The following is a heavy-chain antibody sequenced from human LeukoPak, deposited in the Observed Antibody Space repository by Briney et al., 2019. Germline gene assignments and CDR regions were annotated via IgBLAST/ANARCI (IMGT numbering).Heavy chain of an antibody. V-gene: IGHV4-59*01. CDR3: ARGSCSGGSCSSFYFYYMDV. CDR1: GGSINSFY. D-gene: IGHD2-15*01. CDR2: ISYSGST. Sequence: SETLSLTRTVSGGSINSFYWTWIRQPPGKGLEWIGYISYSGSTNYNPSLKSRVTISVDTSKNQLSLRLTSVTAADTAVYYCARGSCSGGSCSSFYFYYMDVWGKGTTVTVSS. J-gene: IGHJ6*03.